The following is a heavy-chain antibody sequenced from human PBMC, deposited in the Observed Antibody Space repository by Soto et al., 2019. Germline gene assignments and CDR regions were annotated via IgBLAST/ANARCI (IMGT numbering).Heavy chain of an antibody. CDR2: IWYDGSNK. CDR3: ARDDGTDTMVALGYPSGAFDY. J-gene: IGHJ4*02. Sequence: GGSLRLSCAASGFTFSSYGMHWVRQAPGKGLEWVAVIWYDGSNKYYADSVKGRFTISRENSKNTLYLQMNSLRAEDTAVYYCARDDGTDTMVALGYPSGAFDYWGQGTLVTVSS. CDR1: GFTFSSYG. D-gene: IGHD3-10*01. V-gene: IGHV3-33*01.